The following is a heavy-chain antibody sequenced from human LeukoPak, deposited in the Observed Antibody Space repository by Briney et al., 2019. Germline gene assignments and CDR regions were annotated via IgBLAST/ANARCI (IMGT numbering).Heavy chain of an antibody. CDR2: IRSSSSTI. CDR3: AKDRGSSAWFGIFDS. J-gene: IGHJ4*02. V-gene: IGHV3-48*01. CDR1: GFTFSNYS. D-gene: IGHD3-10*01. Sequence: TGGSLRLSCEASGFTFSNYSMNWVRQAPGKGLEWVSYIRSSSSTIYCADSVKGRFTISRDNSMNTVYLQMNSLRVEDTAIYYCAKDRGSSAWFGIFDSWGQGALVTVSS.